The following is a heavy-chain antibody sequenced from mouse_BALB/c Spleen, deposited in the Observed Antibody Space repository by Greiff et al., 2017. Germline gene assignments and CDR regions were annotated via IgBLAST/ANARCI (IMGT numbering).Heavy chain of an antibody. CDR2: IWAGGST. J-gene: IGHJ3*01. D-gene: IGHD4-1*02. V-gene: IGHV2-9*02. CDR3: ARCENSQLGWFAY. CDR1: GFSLTSYG. Sequence: QVQLKESGPGLVAPSQSLSITCTVSGFSLTSYGVHWVRQPPGKGLEWLGVIWAGGSTNYNSAVMSRLSISKDNSKSQVFLKMNSLQTDDTAMYYCARCENSQLGWFAYWGQGTLVTVSA.